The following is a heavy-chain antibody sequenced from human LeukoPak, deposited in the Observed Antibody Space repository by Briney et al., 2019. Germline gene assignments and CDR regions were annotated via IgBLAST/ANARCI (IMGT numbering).Heavy chain of an antibody. Sequence: PGGSLRLSCAASGFTFSNYEMHWVRQAPGKVLEWVSYISSSGSDIYYADSVKGRFTISRDNAKNSLYLQMNSLRAEDTAVYYCAKSFWWFGEFSPFDYWGQGTLVTVSS. CDR3: AKSFWWFGEFSPFDY. CDR2: ISSSGSDI. D-gene: IGHD3-10*01. CDR1: GFTFSNYE. V-gene: IGHV3-48*03. J-gene: IGHJ4*02.